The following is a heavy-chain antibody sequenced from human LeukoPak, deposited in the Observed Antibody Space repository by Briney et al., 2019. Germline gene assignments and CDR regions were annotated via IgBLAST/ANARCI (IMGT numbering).Heavy chain of an antibody. CDR1: GFTFSNYE. CDR2: ISSSGSDI. CDR3: ARDYGGSSPFDY. D-gene: IGHD4-23*01. Sequence: GGSLRLSCAASGFTFSNYEMHWVRQAPGKELEWVSYISSSGSDIYCADSVKGRFTISRDDAKNSLYLHMNSLRAEDTAVYYCARDYGGSSPFDYWGQGTLVTVSS. J-gene: IGHJ4*02. V-gene: IGHV3-48*03.